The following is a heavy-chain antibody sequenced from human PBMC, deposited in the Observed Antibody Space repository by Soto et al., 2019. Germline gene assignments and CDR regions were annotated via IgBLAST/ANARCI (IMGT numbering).Heavy chain of an antibody. D-gene: IGHD5-18*01. CDR1: GCSISSYY. V-gene: IGHV4-59*08. CDR2: IYYSGST. Sequence: PSETLSLTCTVSGCSISSYYWSWIRQPPGKGLEWIGYIYYSGSTNYNPSLKSRVTISVDTSKNQFSLKLSSVTAADTAVYYCARHANLVAMVDFDYWGQGTLVTVSS. J-gene: IGHJ4*02. CDR3: ARHANLVAMVDFDY.